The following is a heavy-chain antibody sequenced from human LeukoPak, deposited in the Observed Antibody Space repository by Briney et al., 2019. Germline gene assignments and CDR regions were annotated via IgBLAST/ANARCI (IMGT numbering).Heavy chain of an antibody. CDR2: IYYSGNT. J-gene: IGHJ3*02. V-gene: IGHV4-59*08. Sequence: SGTLSLTRTVSRGSISGDQWNWIRHPPGKGLEWIGNIYYSGNTNYNPSLKSRVTISVDTSKNQFSLKLSSVTAADTAVYYCARRNDFDIWGQGTMVTVSS. CDR3: ARRNDFDI. CDR1: RGSISGDQ.